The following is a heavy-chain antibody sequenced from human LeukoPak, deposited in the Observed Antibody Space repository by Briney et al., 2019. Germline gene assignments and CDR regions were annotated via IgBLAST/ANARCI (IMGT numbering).Heavy chain of an antibody. J-gene: IGHJ4*02. Sequence: SVKVSCKASGGTFSSYAISWVRQAPGQGLEWMGGIIPIFGTANYAQKFQGRVTITTDESTSTAYMELSSLRSEDTAVYYCARGLTVYGGNSAGGHFDYWGQGTLVTVSS. D-gene: IGHD4-23*01. CDR1: GGTFSSYA. CDR2: IIPIFGTA. CDR3: ARGLTVYGGNSAGGHFDY. V-gene: IGHV1-69*05.